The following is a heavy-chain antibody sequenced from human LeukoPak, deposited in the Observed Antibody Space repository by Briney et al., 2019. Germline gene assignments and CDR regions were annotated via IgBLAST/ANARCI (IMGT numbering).Heavy chain of an antibody. J-gene: IGHJ4*02. CDR2: MYLSGAT. CDR1: GDSINSLDL. V-gene: IGHV4-4*02. CDR3: AIDPNWGTHS. D-gene: IGHD7-27*01. Sequence: SETLSLTCTVSGDSINSLDLWSWVRQPPGKGLEWIGEMYLSGATHSNPSVKSRVTISIDKSKNQFFLNLSSVTAADTAVYYCAIDPNWGTHSWGQGVLVTVSS.